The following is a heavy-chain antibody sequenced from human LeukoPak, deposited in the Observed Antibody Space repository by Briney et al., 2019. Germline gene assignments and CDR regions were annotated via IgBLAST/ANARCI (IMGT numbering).Heavy chain of an antibody. D-gene: IGHD5-18*01. J-gene: IGHJ5*02. V-gene: IGHV4-61*02. CDR2: IYTSGST. CDR1: GGPISSGSYY. CDR3: ARDRRYSYGTGFDP. Sequence: SETLSLTCTVSGGPISSGSYYWSWIRQPAGKGLVWIGRIYTSGSTNYNPSLKSRVIISVDTSKNQFSLKLSSVTAADTAVYYCARDRRYSYGTGFDPWGQGTLVTVSS.